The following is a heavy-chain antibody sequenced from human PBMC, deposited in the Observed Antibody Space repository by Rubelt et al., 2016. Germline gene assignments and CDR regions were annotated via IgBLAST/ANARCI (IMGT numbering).Heavy chain of an antibody. J-gene: IGHJ4*02. V-gene: IGHV3-23*01. CDR3: VRDYDFWSGYFSNYFDS. CDR2: ISGSGGST. CDR1: GFTFSRYA. D-gene: IGHD3-3*01. Sequence: SRGGLVQPGGSLRVSCAASGFTFSRYAMNWVRQAPGKGLEWVAAISGSGGSTFYADSVKGRFTISRDSAKNSLYLQMNSLRAEDTAVYYCVRDYDFWSGYFSNYFDSWGQGTLVTVSS.